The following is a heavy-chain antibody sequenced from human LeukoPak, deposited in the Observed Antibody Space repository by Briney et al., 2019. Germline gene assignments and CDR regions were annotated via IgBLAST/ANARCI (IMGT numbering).Heavy chain of an antibody. J-gene: IGHJ5*02. CDR2: IYTSGTT. Sequence: SQTLSLTCTVSGGSVSSGNYYWSWIRQPAGKGLEWIGRIYTSGTTNYNPSLDSRVTILLDTSKNQFSLKLSSVTAADTAAYYCARAVGSSESNYFDPWGQGTLATVSS. D-gene: IGHD1-7*01. CDR3: ARAVGSSESNYFDP. CDR1: GGSVSSGNYY. V-gene: IGHV4-61*02.